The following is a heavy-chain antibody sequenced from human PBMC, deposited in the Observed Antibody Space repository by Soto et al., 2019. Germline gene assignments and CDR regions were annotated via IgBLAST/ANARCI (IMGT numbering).Heavy chain of an antibody. CDR2: INHSGST. D-gene: IGHD4-17*01. V-gene: IGHV4-34*01. CDR1: GGSFSGYY. CDR3: AITTVTTTYYFDY. J-gene: IGHJ4*02. Sequence: PSETLSLTCAVYGGSFSGYYWSWIRQPPGKGLEWIGEINHSGSTNYNPSLKSRVTISVDTSKNQFSLKLSSVTAADTAVYYCAITTVTTTYYFDYWGQGTLVTVSS.